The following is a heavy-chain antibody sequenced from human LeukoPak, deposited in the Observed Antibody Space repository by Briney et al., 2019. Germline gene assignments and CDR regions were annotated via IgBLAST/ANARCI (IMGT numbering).Heavy chain of an antibody. CDR2: ISSSGSTI. J-gene: IGHJ1*01. CDR3: AKDVLAFRGGIITPLEH. CDR1: GFTFSDYY. V-gene: IGHV3-11*01. D-gene: IGHD3-10*01. Sequence: GGSLRLSCAASGFTFSDYYMSWIRQAPGKGLEWVSYISSSGSTIYYADSVKGRFTISRDNAKNSVYLQMNSLRPEDTAFYYCAKDVLAFRGGIITPLEHWGQGALVTVSS.